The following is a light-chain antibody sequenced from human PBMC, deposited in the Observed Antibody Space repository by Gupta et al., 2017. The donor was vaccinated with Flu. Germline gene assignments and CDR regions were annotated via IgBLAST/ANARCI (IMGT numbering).Light chain of an antibody. Sequence: ERATLSCRASQSISNYLAWYQQKPGQAPRLLIYDASNRATDIPARFSGSGSGTDFTLTISGLEPEDFAVYYCQQRTIWPQITFGQGTRVEIK. J-gene: IGKJ5*01. CDR2: DAS. CDR1: QSISNY. V-gene: IGKV3-11*01. CDR3: QQRTIWPQIT.